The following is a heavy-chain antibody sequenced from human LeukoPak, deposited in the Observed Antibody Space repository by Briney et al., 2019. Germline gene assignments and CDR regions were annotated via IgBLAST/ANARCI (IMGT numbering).Heavy chain of an antibody. CDR1: GGSFSVYY. V-gene: IGHV4-34*01. CDR3: ARGPQLYYYYYGMDV. J-gene: IGHJ6*02. CDR2: INHSGST. Sequence: SETLSLTCAVYGGSFSVYYWSWIRQPPGKGLEWIGEINHSGSTNYNPSLKSRVTISVDTSKNQFSLKLSSVTAADTAVCYCARGPQLYYYYYGMDVWGQGTTVTVSS.